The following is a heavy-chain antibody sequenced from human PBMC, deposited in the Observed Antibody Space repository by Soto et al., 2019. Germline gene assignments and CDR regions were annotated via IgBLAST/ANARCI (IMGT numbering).Heavy chain of an antibody. CDR1: GDSMGLYY. J-gene: IGHJ6*02. D-gene: IGHD1-26*01. V-gene: IGHV4-59*01. CDR3: ARVGAASRNYYYYGVDV. CDR2: IYYSGSP. Sequence: SETLSLTCSASGDSMGLYYWAWIRQRPGTGLEWVGYIYYSGSPHYNPSLKSRATISLDTSKKQFFLRLNSVTAADTAMYYCARVGAASRNYYYYGVDVWGQGTTVTVSS.